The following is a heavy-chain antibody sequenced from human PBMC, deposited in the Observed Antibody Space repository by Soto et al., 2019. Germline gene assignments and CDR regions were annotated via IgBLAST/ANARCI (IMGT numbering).Heavy chain of an antibody. CDR2: INPETGGT. Sequence: GASVKVSCKASGYTSTGYYVHWVREAPGQGLEWMGWINPETGGTSYAQKFQGRVTLSRDTSINTAYLELSSLRFDDAAVYFCARERFQVISDGMDVWGQGTTVTSP. V-gene: IGHV1-2*02. D-gene: IGHD2-21*01. CDR1: GYTSTGYY. CDR3: ARERFQVISDGMDV. J-gene: IGHJ6*02.